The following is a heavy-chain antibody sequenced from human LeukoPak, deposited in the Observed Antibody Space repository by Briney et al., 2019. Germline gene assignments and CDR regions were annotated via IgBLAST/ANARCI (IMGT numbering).Heavy chain of an antibody. CDR3: ARDFGYYDSSGYWPYAY. Sequence: GGSLRLSCAASGFTFSSYTMNWVRQAPRKGLEWVSSISSSSSYIYYADSVKGRFTISRYNAKNSLYLQMNSLRAEDTAVYYCARDFGYYDSSGYWPYAYWGQGTLVTVSS. J-gene: IGHJ4*02. D-gene: IGHD3-22*01. V-gene: IGHV3-21*01. CDR2: ISSSSSYI. CDR1: GFTFSSYT.